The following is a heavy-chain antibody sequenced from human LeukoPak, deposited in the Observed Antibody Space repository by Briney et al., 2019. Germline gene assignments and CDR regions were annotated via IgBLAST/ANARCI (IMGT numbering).Heavy chain of an antibody. J-gene: IGHJ4*02. CDR1: GISFSSYW. CDR3: ASSHDSSGND. D-gene: IGHD3-22*01. Sequence: GGSLRLSCVASGISFSSYWMAWVRQAPGKGLEWVANIKYDGTHKFYADSVKGRFTISRDNAKNSLFLEMNSLRADDTAVYFCASSHDSSGNDWGQGALVTVSS. V-gene: IGHV3-7*01. CDR2: IKYDGTHK.